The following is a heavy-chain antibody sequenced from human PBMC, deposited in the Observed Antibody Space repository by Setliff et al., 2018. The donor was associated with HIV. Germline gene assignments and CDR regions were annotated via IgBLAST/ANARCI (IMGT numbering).Heavy chain of an antibody. Sequence: SVKVSCKASGGAFSSYALSWVRQAPGQGLEWMGGIIPIFGGHGSIIHYADSVKGRFTISRDNAKNSVYLQMHSLRVEDTAVYYCAAVPWGHSSLIIDHWGQGTPVTVSS. CDR2: IIPIFGGHGSII. D-gene: IGHD3-16*01. CDR1: GGAFSSYA. V-gene: IGHV1-69*10. CDR3: AAVPWGHSSLIIDH. J-gene: IGHJ4*02.